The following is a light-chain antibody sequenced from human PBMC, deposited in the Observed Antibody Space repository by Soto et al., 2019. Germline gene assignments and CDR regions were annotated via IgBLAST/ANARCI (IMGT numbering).Light chain of an antibody. J-gene: IGKJ1*01. CDR3: QQYSNWPKT. CDR1: QSITKK. CDR2: GAF. Sequence: IVMTQSPDTLSVSPGERATLSCRASQSITKKVVWYQQKSGQAPRLLIFGAFTRAAGVPARFSGSGSGTEFTLTISSLQSEDSAVYFCQQYSNWPKTFGQGTKVEIK. V-gene: IGKV3-15*01.